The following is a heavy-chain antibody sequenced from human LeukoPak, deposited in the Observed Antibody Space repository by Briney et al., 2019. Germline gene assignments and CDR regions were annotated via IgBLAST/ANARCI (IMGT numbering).Heavy chain of an antibody. CDR1: EFTFSKFP. Sequence: GGSLRLSCAASEFTFSKFPMGWVRQAPGRGLEWVSAISASGDVTFHADSVRGRFTISRDNSKSTLFLQMNDLRVEDTAKFYCAKSLFTSATGTGRAFDIWGQGTMVTVSS. CDR3: AKSLFTSATGTGRAFDI. J-gene: IGHJ3*02. V-gene: IGHV3-23*01. CDR2: ISASGDVT. D-gene: IGHD1-1*01.